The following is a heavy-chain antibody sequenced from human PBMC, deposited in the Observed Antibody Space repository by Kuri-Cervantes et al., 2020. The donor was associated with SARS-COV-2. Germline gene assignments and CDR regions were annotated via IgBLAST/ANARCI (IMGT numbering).Heavy chain of an antibody. Sequence: GESLKISCAASGFTFSSYAMHWVRQAPGRGLEWVAVISYDGSYKYYADSVKGRFTISRGNSKNTLYLQMNSLRAEDTAVYYCARGEALYYYMDVWGKGTTVTVSS. CDR2: ISYDGSYK. CDR1: GFTFSSYA. V-gene: IGHV3-30-3*01. J-gene: IGHJ6*03. CDR3: ARGEALYYYMDV.